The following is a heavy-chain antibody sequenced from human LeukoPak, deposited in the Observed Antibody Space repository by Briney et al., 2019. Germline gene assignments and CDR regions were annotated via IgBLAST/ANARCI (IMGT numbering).Heavy chain of an antibody. CDR1: GNSFGDYY. CDR3: ARERIERYTYASSDFDY. D-gene: IGHD5-18*01. Sequence: SETLSLTCTVSGNSFGDYYWGWIRQPPGKGLEWIASVSHSGSTYYNPSFKSRVTISVDTSKNQFSLKVTSVTAADTALYYCARERIERYTYASSDFDYWGRGTLVTVSS. V-gene: IGHV4-38-2*02. CDR2: VSHSGST. J-gene: IGHJ4*02.